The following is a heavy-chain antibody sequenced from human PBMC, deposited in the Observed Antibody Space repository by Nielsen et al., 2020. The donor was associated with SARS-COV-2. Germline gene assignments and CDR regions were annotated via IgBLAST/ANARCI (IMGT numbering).Heavy chain of an antibody. D-gene: IGHD2-21*02. CDR3: AREAVSGDWPSFDF. J-gene: IGHJ4*02. CDR2: LWTDGISK. Sequence: GESLKISCAASGFAFSGYSMNWVRQAPGKGLEWVAVLWTDGISKSYVDSVKGRFTISRDNSRNTMYLQMGGLRAEDTAVYYCAREAVSGDWPSFDFWGQGTQVTVSS. V-gene: IGHV3-33*08. CDR1: GFAFSGYS.